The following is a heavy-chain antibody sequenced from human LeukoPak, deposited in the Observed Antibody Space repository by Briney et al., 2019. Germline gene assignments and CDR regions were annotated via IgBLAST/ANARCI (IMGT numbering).Heavy chain of an antibody. CDR3: ARGAGSLHLAWFDP. CDR2: ISYDGSNK. CDR1: GFTFSSYA. Sequence: GGSLRLSCAASGFTFSSYAMHWVRQAPGKGLEWVAVISYDGSNKYYADSVKGRFTISRDNSKNTLYLQMNSLRAEDTAVYYCARGAGSLHLAWFDPWDQGTLVTVSS. V-gene: IGHV3-30*04. D-gene: IGHD2-15*01. J-gene: IGHJ5*02.